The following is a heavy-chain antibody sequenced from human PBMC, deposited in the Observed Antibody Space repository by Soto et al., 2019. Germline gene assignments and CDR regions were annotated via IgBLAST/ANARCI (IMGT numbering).Heavy chain of an antibody. J-gene: IGHJ6*02. Sequence: GGSLRLSCAASGFTFSSYGMHWVRQAPGKGLEWVAVIWYDGSNKYYADSVKGRFTISRDNSKNTLYLQMNSLRAEDTAVYYCARVDCSSTSCYWKYYYYYGMDVWGQGTTVTVSS. V-gene: IGHV3-33*01. CDR3: ARVDCSSTSCYWKYYYYYGMDV. CDR1: GFTFSSYG. CDR2: IWYDGSNK. D-gene: IGHD2-2*01.